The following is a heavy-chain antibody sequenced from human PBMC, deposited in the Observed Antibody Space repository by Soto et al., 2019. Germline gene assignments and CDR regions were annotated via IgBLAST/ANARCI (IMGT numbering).Heavy chain of an antibody. Sequence: ASVKVSCKTSGYPFSGYFMHWVRQAPGHGLEWMGWINPNSGGTGFAQKFQGRVTMTRDTSIRTAYMELRSLTSDDTAVYYCAREADYDLTFDYWGQGTLVTVSS. CDR1: GYPFSGYF. CDR2: INPNSGGT. V-gene: IGHV1-2*02. J-gene: IGHJ4*02. D-gene: IGHD4-17*01. CDR3: AREADYDLTFDY.